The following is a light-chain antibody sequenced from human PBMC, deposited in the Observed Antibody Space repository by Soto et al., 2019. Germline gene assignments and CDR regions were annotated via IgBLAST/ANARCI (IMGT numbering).Light chain of an antibody. J-gene: IGKJ1*01. Sequence: EILLTQSPGTLSLSPGERATLSCRASQSVSSSYLAWYQQKPGQAPRLLIYGASSRSTGIPDRFSGSGSGTDFTLTISRLEPEDFAVYYCQDYGSSRTFGQGTKWISN. CDR1: QSVSSSY. V-gene: IGKV3-20*01. CDR3: QDYGSSRT. CDR2: GAS.